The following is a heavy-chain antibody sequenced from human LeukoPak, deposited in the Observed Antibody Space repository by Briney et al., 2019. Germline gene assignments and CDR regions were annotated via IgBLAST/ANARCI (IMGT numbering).Heavy chain of an antibody. CDR3: ARDFSETLGV. V-gene: IGHV3-21*01. J-gene: IGHJ4*02. D-gene: IGHD3-10*01. CDR2: ISASSAYM. Sequence: GGSLRLSCAASGFTFSSFSMNWVRQAPGKGLEWVSSISASSAYMYYAASVKGRHTISRDSAKNSLYLQTNSLRAEDTAVYYCARDFSETLGVWGQGTLVTVSS. CDR1: GFTFSSFS.